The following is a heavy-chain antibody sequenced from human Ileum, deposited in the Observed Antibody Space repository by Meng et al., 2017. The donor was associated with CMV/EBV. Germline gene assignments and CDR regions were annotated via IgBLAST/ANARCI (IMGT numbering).Heavy chain of an antibody. D-gene: IGHD6-13*01. V-gene: IGHV4-34*01. J-gene: IGHJ5*02. CDR3: ARGGAAAGRGWYNGFDP. Sequence: YGGSFSGYYWSWIRQPPGKGLEWIGEINHSGSTNYNPSLKSRVTISVDTSKNQFSLKLSSVTAADTAVYYCARGGAAAGRGWYNGFDPWGQGTLVTVSS. CDR1: GGSFSGYY. CDR2: INHSGST.